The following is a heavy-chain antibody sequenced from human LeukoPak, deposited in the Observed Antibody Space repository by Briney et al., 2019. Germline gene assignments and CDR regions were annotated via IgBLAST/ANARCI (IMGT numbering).Heavy chain of an antibody. Sequence: GASVKVSCKASGYTFISYAINWVRQAPGQGLEWMGWISAYNGNTNYAQKLQGRVTTTTDTSTSTAYMELRSLRSDDTAVYYCARDRRGYYDSRRAFDIWGQGTMVTVSS. CDR1: GYTFISYA. CDR2: ISAYNGNT. D-gene: IGHD3-10*01. J-gene: IGHJ3*02. V-gene: IGHV1-18*01. CDR3: ARDRRGYYDSRRAFDI.